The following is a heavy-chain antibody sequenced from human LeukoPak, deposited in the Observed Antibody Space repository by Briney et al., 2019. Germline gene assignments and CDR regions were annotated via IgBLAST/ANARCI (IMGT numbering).Heavy chain of an antibody. CDR1: GFTFSGYW. CDR3: IRGGSTYFQH. J-gene: IGHJ1*01. Sequence: PGGSLRLSCAASGFTFSGYWMHWVRQAPGKGLVWVSRIYGDGSSTNYADSVKGRFTSSRDNAKNTLFLQMNSLRAEDTAVYYCIRGGSTYFQHWGQGTLVTVSS. D-gene: IGHD5/OR15-5a*01. V-gene: IGHV3-74*01. CDR2: IYGDGSST.